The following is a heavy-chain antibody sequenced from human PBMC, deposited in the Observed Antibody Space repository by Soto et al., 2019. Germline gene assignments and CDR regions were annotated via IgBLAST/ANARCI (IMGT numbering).Heavy chain of an antibody. CDR2: VYPDHSDT. Sequence: EVQLVQSGAEMKKPGESLKISCKGSGYIFTDYWIAWVRQMPGKGLEWMGIVYPDHSDTRYSPSFQGQVTISADKSISTAYLQWNSLKASDTAVYYCARVCLLGASRNWYCALWGRGTLVTVSS. V-gene: IGHV5-51*01. J-gene: IGHJ2*01. CDR1: GYIFTDYW. CDR3: ARVCLLGASRNWYCAL. D-gene: IGHD1-26*01.